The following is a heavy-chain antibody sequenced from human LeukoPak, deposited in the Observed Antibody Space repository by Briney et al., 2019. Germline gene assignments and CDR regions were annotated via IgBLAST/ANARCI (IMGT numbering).Heavy chain of an antibody. D-gene: IGHD3-22*01. CDR2: IYYSGST. J-gene: IGHJ3*02. CDR1: SGSISSYY. V-gene: IGHV4-59*01. Sequence: ASETLSLTCTVSSGSISSYYWSWIRQPPGKGLEWIGYIYYSGSTNYNPSLKSRVTISVDTSKNQFSLKLSSVTAADTAVYYCARGGYYDSSDAFDIWGQGTMVTVSS. CDR3: ARGGYYDSSDAFDI.